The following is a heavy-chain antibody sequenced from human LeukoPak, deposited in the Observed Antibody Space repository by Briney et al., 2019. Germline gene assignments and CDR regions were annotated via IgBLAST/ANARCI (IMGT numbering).Heavy chain of an antibody. CDR3: ARSQAPHQPAADYYYGMDV. V-gene: IGHV4-31*03. CDR1: GGSISSGGYY. CDR2: IYYSGST. D-gene: IGHD6-13*01. J-gene: IGHJ6*02. Sequence: PSQTLSLTCTVSGGSISSGGYYWSWIRQHPGKGLEWIGYIYYSGSTYYNPSLKSRVTISVDTSKNQFPLKLSSLRSEDTAVYYCARSQAPHQPAADYYYGMDVWGQGTTVTVSS.